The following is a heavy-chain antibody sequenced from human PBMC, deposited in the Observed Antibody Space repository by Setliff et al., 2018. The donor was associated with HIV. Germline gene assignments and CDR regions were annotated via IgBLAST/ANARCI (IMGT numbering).Heavy chain of an antibody. D-gene: IGHD3-10*01. V-gene: IGHV7-4-1*02. CDR3: ARGGDRMQIWSRFPFDI. Sequence: VDSVKVSCKASGYTFNNYALYWVRQAPGQGFEWMGWINTNTGSPTYAQGFTRRFVFSLDPSVRTAYLQITGLKAEDTAVYYCARGGDRMQIWSRFPFDIWGQGTMVTVSS. J-gene: IGHJ3*02. CDR2: INTNTGSP. CDR1: GYTFNNYA.